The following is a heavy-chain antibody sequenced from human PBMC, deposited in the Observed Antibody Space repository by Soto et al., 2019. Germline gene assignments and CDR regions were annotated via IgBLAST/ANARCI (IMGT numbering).Heavy chain of an antibody. CDR3: STSSSSSSAADY. D-gene: IGHD6-6*01. CDR2: LYDSESA. J-gene: IGHJ4*02. Sequence: QVPLQESGPGLVKPSQTLSLTCNVSGESISSGGYYWGWIRHHPRKGLEWIGYLYDSESAYYNPSLKSRVTSSMDTAKNHFAMRLSSVTDADTAVYYWSTSSSSSSAADYWGQGTLVTVSS. V-gene: IGHV4-31*07. CDR1: GESISSGGYY.